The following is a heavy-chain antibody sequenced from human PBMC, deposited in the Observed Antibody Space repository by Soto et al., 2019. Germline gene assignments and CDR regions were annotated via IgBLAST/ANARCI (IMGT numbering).Heavy chain of an antibody. CDR3: ARDPTYYDFWSGFPNDAFDI. V-gene: IGHV3-74*01. D-gene: IGHD3-3*01. J-gene: IGHJ3*02. CDR2: INSDGSNT. Sequence: GSLRLSCAASGFTCSSYWMHWVRQAPGKGLVWVSRINSDGSNTSYADSVKGRFTISRDNAKNTLYLQMNSLRAEDTAVYYCARDPTYYDFWSGFPNDAFDIWGQGTMVTVSS. CDR1: GFTCSSYW.